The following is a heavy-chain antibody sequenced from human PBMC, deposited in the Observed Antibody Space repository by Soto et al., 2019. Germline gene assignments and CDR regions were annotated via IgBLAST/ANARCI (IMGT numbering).Heavy chain of an antibody. CDR2: INPSGST. CDR1: GGSFSGNY. D-gene: IGHD4-17*01. Sequence: QVQLQLWGAGLLKPSETLSLTCAVYGGSFSGNYWSWIRQPPGKGLEWIGEINPSGSTNYTPSLKSRVSISVDTSKNQFSLKLSSVTAADTAVYYCARGRHGGAADWGQGTLVTVSS. CDR3: ARGRHGGAAD. J-gene: IGHJ4*02. V-gene: IGHV4-34*01.